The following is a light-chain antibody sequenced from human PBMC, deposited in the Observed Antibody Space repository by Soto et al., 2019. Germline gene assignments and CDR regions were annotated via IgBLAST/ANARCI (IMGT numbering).Light chain of an antibody. CDR2: GAS. CDR3: QQYNNWPWR. CDR1: QSVYSN. V-gene: IGKV3-15*01. J-gene: IGKJ1*01. Sequence: EIVMTQSPATLSVSPMETASLSFTASQSVYSNLAWYQQRPGQAPRLLIYGASTRATGVPARFSGRGSGTEFTLTISNLQSEDFGVYYCQQYNNWPWRFGEGTKVDI.